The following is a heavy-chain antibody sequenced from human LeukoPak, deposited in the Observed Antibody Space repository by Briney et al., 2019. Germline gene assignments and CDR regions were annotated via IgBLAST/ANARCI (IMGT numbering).Heavy chain of an antibody. D-gene: IGHD5-18*01. CDR3: AKEYSYGYSFDY. V-gene: IGHV3-23*01. CDR2: MSAGTDT. CDR1: GHTFTNSA. Sequence: GGSLRLSCEASGHTFTNSALGWLRQAPGKGLEWVSGMSAGTDTYYADSVGGRFTISRDNSKNTLYLQMNSLRAEDTAGYYCAKEYSYGYSFDYWGQGTLVTVSS. J-gene: IGHJ4*02.